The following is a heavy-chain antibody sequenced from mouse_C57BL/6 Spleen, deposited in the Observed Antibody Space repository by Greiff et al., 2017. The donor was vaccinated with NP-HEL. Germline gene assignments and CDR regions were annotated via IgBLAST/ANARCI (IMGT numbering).Heavy chain of an antibody. V-gene: IGHV1-5*01. CDR2: IYPGNSDT. J-gene: IGHJ4*01. CDR1: GYTFTSYW. D-gene: IGHD1-1*01. Sequence: VQLQQSGTVLARPGASVKMSCKTSGYTFTSYWMHWVKQRTGPGLEWIGAIYPGNSDTSYNQKFKGKAKLPAVTSASTAYMELSSLTNDDSAVYYCTRGYYGRRGYAMDYWGQGTSVTVSS. CDR3: TRGYYGRRGYAMDY.